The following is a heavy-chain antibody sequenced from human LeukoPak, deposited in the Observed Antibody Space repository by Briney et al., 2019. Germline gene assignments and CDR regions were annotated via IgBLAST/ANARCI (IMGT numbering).Heavy chain of an antibody. D-gene: IGHD3-22*01. J-gene: IGHJ4*02. CDR3: ARRRDYYDSSGYAYYFDY. CDR2: IYYSGST. Sequence: SETLSLTCAVYGGSFSGYYWSWIRQPPGKGLEWIGSIYYSGSTYYNPSLKSRVTISVDTSKNQFSLKLSSVTAADTAVYYCARRRDYYDSSGYAYYFDYWGQGTLVTVSS. V-gene: IGHV4-34*01. CDR1: GGSFSGYY.